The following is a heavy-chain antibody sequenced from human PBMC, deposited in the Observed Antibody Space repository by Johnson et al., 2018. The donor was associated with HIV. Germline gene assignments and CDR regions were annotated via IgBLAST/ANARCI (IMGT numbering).Heavy chain of an antibody. CDR1: GFTVSSNY. D-gene: IGHD1-1*01. V-gene: IGHV3-66*01. CDR3: ARDGTETGPDDAFDI. CDR2: IYRAGST. Sequence: VESGGGLVQPGGSLRRSCAASGFTVSSNYMSWIRQAPGKGLEWVSVIYRAGSTYYADSVKDRFTISRDISKNTIYLQMNSLRAEDTAMYYCARDGTETGPDDAFDIWGQGTMVTVSS. J-gene: IGHJ3*02.